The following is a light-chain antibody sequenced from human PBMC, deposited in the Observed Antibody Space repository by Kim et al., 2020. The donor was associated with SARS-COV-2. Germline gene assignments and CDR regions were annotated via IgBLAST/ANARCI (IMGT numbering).Light chain of an antibody. V-gene: IGLV3-1*01. Sequence: VSPGQTASLPCSGDKLGDKYASWYQQKPGQSPVVVIFRDNRRPSGIPERFSGSNSGNTATLTISGTQAMDEADYYCQAWDSSIYVFGTGTKVTVL. CDR1: KLGDKY. CDR2: RDN. CDR3: QAWDSSIYV. J-gene: IGLJ1*01.